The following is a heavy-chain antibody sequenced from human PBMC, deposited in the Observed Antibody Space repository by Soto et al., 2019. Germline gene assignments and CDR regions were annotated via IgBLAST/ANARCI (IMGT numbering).Heavy chain of an antibody. CDR1: GFTFSSYA. D-gene: IGHD4-17*01. CDR3: AKIPITVTTVAANWFDP. V-gene: IGHV3-23*01. Sequence: EVQLLESGGGLVQPGGSLRLSCAASGFTFSSYAMSWVRQAPGKGLEWVSAISGSGGSTYYADSVKGRFTISRDNSKNTLYLQMNSLRAEDTAVYYCAKIPITVTTVAANWFDPWGQGTLVTVSS. J-gene: IGHJ5*02. CDR2: ISGSGGST.